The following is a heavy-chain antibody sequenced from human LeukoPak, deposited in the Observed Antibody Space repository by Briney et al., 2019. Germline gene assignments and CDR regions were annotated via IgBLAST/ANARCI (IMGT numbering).Heavy chain of an antibody. CDR1: GGSISSYY. D-gene: IGHD2-15*01. J-gene: IGHJ5*02. V-gene: IGHV4-59*01. Sequence: SETLSLTCTVSGGSISSYYWSWIRQPPGKGLEWIGYIYYSGSTNYNPSLKSRVTISVDTSKNQFSLKLSSVTAADTAVYYCASSLLGSRSDPWGQETLSPSPQ. CDR2: IYYSGST. CDR3: ASSLLGSRSDP.